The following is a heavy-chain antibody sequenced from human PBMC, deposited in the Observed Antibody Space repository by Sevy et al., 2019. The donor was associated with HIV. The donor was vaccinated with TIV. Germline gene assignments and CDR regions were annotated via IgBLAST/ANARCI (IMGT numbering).Heavy chain of an antibody. J-gene: IGHJ4*02. Sequence: GGSLRLSCAASGFTFSSYGMHWVRQAPGKGLQWVALISYDGSNKYSVDSVKGRFTISRDNSKNMLYLQMNSLRPEDTAVYYCAKDQFGSASSFFDYWGQGTLVTVSS. CDR3: AKDQFGSASSFFDY. CDR2: ISYDGSNK. CDR1: GFTFSSYG. V-gene: IGHV3-30*18. D-gene: IGHD3-10*01.